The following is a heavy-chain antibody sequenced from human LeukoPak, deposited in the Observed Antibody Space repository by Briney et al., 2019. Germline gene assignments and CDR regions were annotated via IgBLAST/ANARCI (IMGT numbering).Heavy chain of an antibody. CDR2: IHSSGNT. V-gene: IGHV4-59*01. CDR3: ERAGRYCSGGSCYGENWFDP. CDR1: GDSISSYY. J-gene: IGHJ5*02. D-gene: IGHD2-15*01. Sequence: SETLSLTCTVSGDSISSYYWNWIRQPPGKGLEWIGYIHSSGNTRYNPSLRSRVTMSVDTSKNQFSLKLSSVTAADTAVYYCERAGRYCSGGSCYGENWFDPWGQRTLVTVSS.